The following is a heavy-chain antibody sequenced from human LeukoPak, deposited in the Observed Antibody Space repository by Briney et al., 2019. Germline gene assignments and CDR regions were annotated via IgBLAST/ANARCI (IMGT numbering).Heavy chain of an antibody. CDR3: ARGNPKYYYYGMDV. J-gene: IGHJ6*02. V-gene: IGHV4-39*01. CDR1: GGSISSSSYY. Sequence: PSETLSLTCTVSGGSISSSSYYWGWIRQPPGKGLEWIGSIYYSGSTYYNPSLKSRVTISVDTSKNQFSLKLSSVTAADTAAYYCARGNPKYYYYGMDVWGQGTTVTVSS. CDR2: IYYSGST.